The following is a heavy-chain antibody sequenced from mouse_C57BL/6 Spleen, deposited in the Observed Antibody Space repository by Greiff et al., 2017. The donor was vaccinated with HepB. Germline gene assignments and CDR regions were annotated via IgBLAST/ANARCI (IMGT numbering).Heavy chain of an antibody. Sequence: EVHLVESGGDLVKPGGSLKLSCAASGFTFSSYAMSWVRQTPEKRLEWVATISDGGSYTYYPDNVKGRFTISRDNAKNNLYLQMSHLKSEDTAMYYCVRDGDYYGSPYAMDYWGQGTSVTVSS. V-gene: IGHV5-4*01. CDR1: GFTFSSYA. CDR3: VRDGDYYGSPYAMDY. J-gene: IGHJ4*01. D-gene: IGHD1-1*01. CDR2: ISDGGSYT.